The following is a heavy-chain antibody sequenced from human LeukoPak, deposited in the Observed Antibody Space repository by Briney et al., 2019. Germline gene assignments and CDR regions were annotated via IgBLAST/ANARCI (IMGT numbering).Heavy chain of an antibody. CDR3: ASHGITGSTRLFDY. D-gene: IGHD1-20*01. V-gene: IGHV4-4*07. J-gene: IGHJ4*02. CDR2: IYTSGST. Sequence: SETLSLTCTVSGGSISSYYWSWIRQPAGKGLEWIGRIYTSGSTNYNPSLKSRVTISVDTSKNQFSLKLSSVTAADTVVYYCASHGITGSTRLFDYWGQGTLVTVSS. CDR1: GGSISSYY.